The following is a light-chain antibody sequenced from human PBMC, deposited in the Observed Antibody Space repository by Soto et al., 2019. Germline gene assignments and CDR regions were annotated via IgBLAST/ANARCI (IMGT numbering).Light chain of an antibody. J-gene: IGLJ1*01. Sequence: QSVLTQPAYVSGSPGQSITISCTGTSSDVGGYNYVSWYQQHPGKAPKLVIYDVSNRPSGVSNRFSGSKSGNTASLTISGLQAEDEADYYCSSFTSSSTLYVFGTGTKVTVL. CDR2: DVS. CDR3: SSFTSSSTLYV. V-gene: IGLV2-14*01. CDR1: SSDVGGYNY.